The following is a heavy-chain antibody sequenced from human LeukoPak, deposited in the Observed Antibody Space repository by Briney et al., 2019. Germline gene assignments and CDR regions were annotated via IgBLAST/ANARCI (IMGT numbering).Heavy chain of an antibody. CDR1: GGTFSSYA. Sequence: SVKVSCKASGGTFSSYAISWVRQAPGQGLEWMGGIIPIFGTANYAQKLQDRVTMTTHKSTSTAYLEVRSLRSDDTAVYYCARDATVYYYDSSGSFDPWGQGTLVTVSS. V-gene: IGHV1-69*05. J-gene: IGHJ5*02. D-gene: IGHD3-22*01. CDR3: ARDATVYYYDSSGSFDP. CDR2: IIPIFGTA.